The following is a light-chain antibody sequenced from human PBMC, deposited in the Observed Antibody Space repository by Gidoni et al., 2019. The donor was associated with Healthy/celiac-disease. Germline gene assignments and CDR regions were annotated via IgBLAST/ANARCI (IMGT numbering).Light chain of an antibody. CDR1: SSNIGAGYD. CDR3: QSYDSSLSGVV. J-gene: IGLJ2*01. V-gene: IGLV1-40*01. Sequence: QSVLTQPPSVSEAPGQRVTISCTGSSSNIGAGYDAHWYQQLPGTAPKLLIYGNSNRPSGVPDRFSGSKSGTSASLAITGLQAEDEADYYCQSYDSSLSGVVFGGGTKLTVL. CDR2: GNS.